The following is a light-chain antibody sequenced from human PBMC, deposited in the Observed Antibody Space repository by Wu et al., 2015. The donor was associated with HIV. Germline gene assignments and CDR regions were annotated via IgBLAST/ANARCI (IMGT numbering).Light chain of an antibody. J-gene: IGKJ4*01. CDR2: RAS. CDR3: QQYGSSLLT. Sequence: IVLTQSPDTLSVSPGERATLSCRASQSVSSNLAWYQQKPGQAPRLVIYRASTRATGIPARFSGGGSATEFTLTISSVQSEDFAVYYCQQYGSSLLTFGGGTKVEIK. CDR1: QSVSSN. V-gene: IGKV3-15*01.